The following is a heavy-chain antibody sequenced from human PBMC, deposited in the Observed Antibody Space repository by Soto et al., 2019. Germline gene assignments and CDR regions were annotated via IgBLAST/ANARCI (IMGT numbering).Heavy chain of an antibody. Sequence: GGSLRLSCAASGFTFSSYWMSWVRQAPGKGLEWVANIKQDGSEKYYVDSVKGRFTISRDNAKNSLYLQMNSLRAEDTAVYYGARQGEGLVVVITGFDYWGQGTLVTVSS. CDR3: ARQGEGLVVVITGFDY. J-gene: IGHJ4*02. CDR1: GFTFSSYW. V-gene: IGHV3-7*05. D-gene: IGHD3-22*01. CDR2: IKQDGSEK.